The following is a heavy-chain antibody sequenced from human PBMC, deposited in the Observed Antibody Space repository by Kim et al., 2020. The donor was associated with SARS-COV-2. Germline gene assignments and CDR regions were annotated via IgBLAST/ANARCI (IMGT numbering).Heavy chain of an antibody. CDR3: AREGGAPGYFDY. CDR2: INSDGSST. V-gene: IGHV3-74*01. J-gene: IGHJ4*02. D-gene: IGHD3-16*01. CDR1: GFTFSRNW. Sequence: GGSLRLSCAASGFTFSRNWMHWVRQGPGMGLVWVSRINSDGSSTSYADSVKGRFTISRDNAKNTLYLQMNSLRAEDTAVYYCAREGGAPGYFDYWAQGTLVTVSS.